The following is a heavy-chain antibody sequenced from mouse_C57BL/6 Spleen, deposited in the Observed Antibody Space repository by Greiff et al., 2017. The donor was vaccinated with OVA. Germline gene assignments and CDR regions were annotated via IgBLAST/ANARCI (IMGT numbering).Heavy chain of an antibody. CDR3: ARMTAQATFFDY. CDR2: IDPSDSYT. J-gene: IGHJ2*01. CDR1: GYTFTSYW. Sequence: VQLQQPGAELVMPGASVKLSCKASGYTFTSYWMHWVKQRPGQGLEWIGEIDPSDSYTNYNQKFKGKSTLTVDKSSSTAYMQLSSLTSEDSAVYYCARMTAQATFFDYWGQGTTLTVSS. V-gene: IGHV1-69*01. D-gene: IGHD3-2*02.